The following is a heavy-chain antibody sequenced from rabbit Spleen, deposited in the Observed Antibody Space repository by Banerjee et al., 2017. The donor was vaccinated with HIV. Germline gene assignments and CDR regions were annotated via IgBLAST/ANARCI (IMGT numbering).Heavy chain of an antibody. D-gene: IGHD6-1*01. J-gene: IGHJ4*01. CDR2: IVPIFGVT. V-gene: IGHV1S7*01. CDR1: GFDFSNYY. CDR3: VREAGYAGYPYANL. Sequence: QLEESGGGLVQPGGSLKLSCKASGFDFSNYYMSWVRQAPGKGLEWVGYIVPIFGVTYYASWVNGRFTISSHNAQNTLYLQLNSLTAADTATYFCVREAGYAGYPYANLWGQGTLVTVS.